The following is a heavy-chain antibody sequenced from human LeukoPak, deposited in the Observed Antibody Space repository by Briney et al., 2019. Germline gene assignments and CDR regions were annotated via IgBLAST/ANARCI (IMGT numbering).Heavy chain of an antibody. J-gene: IGHJ4*02. CDR3: ARPRYGSGSLDS. D-gene: IGHD3-10*01. CDR2: INHSGST. Sequence: KSSETLSLTCAVYGGSFSGHYWTWIRQPPGKGLEWIGEINHSGSTTYNPSLNSRVTVSVDTSKNQFSLRLSSVTAADTAVYYCARPRYGSGSLDSWGQGILVTVSS. V-gene: IGHV4-34*01. CDR1: GGSFSGHY.